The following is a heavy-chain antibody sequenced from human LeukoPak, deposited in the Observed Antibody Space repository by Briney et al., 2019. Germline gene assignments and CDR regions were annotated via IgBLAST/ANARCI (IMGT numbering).Heavy chain of an antibody. V-gene: IGHV3-21*01. CDR1: GFTFSSYS. J-gene: IGHJ5*02. CDR2: ITSSSSYT. Sequence: GGSLRLSCAASGFTFSSYSMNWVRQAPGKGLEWVSAITSSSSYTYYADSVKGRFTISRDNAKNSLYLQMNSLRAEDTAVYYCSGYNWFDPWGQGTLVTVTS. CDR3: SGYNWFDP.